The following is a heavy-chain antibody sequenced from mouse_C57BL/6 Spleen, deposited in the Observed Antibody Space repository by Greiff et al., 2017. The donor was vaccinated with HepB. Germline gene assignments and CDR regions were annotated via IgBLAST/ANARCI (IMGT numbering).Heavy chain of an antibody. Sequence: QVQLQQSGAELVRPGASVTLSCKASGYTFTDYEMHWVKQTPVHGLEWIGAIDPETGGTAYNQKFKGKAILTADKSSSTAYMELRSLTSEDSAVYYWTRGGYYEGDYWGQGTTLTVSS. D-gene: IGHD2-3*01. J-gene: IGHJ2*01. CDR2: IDPETGGT. CDR3: TRGGYYEGDY. CDR1: GYTFTDYE. V-gene: IGHV1-15*01.